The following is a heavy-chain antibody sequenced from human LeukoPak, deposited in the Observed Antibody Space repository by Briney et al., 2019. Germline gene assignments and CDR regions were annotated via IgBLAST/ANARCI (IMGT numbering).Heavy chain of an antibody. D-gene: IGHD3-16*01. J-gene: IGHJ4*02. CDR2: INHSGST. CDR3: ATGRAVWGRFYFDY. Sequence: SETLSLTCAVYGGSFSGYYWSWIRQPPGKGLEWIGEINHSGSTNYNPSLKNRVTISVDTSKNQFSLKLSSVIAADTAVYYCATGRAVWGRFYFDYWGQGTLVTVSS. CDR1: GGSFSGYY. V-gene: IGHV4-34*01.